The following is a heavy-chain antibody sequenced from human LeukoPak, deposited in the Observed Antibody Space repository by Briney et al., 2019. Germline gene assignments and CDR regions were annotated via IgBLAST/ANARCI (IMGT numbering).Heavy chain of an antibody. CDR3: ATVTYYYDSSGFPVP. D-gene: IGHD3-22*01. Sequence: PGGSLRLSCAASGFTFSSYAMSWARQAPGKGLEWVSAISGSGGSTYYADSVKGRFTISRDNSKNTLYLQMNSLRAEDTAVYYCATVTYYYDSSGFPVPWGQGTLVTVSS. J-gene: IGHJ5*02. V-gene: IGHV3-23*01. CDR1: GFTFSSYA. CDR2: ISGSGGST.